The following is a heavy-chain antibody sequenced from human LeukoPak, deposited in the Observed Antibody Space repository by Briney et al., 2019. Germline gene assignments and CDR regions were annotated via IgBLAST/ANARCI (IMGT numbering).Heavy chain of an antibody. J-gene: IGHJ3*02. V-gene: IGHV4-30-4*01. Sequence: EKPSQTLSLTCTVSGCSISSGDYYWSWIRQPPGKGLDWIGYIYYSGSTYYNPSLKSRVTISVDTSKNQFSLKLSSVTAADTAVYYCARVEQTSDAFDIWGQGTMVTVSS. CDR3: ARVEQTSDAFDI. CDR2: IYYSGST. D-gene: IGHD1/OR15-1a*01. CDR1: GCSISSGDYY.